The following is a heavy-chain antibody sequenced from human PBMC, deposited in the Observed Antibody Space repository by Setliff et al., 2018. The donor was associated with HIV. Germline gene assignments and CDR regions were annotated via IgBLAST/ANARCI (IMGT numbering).Heavy chain of an antibody. CDR3: ARMQRDNHYGGPDVS. Sequence: WASVKVSCKPSGGSFRSAAINWVRQAPGQGPEWMGGIILKLGTTNSAQRFRGRVAFTADTSTNTASMELTGLRSDDTAIYYCARMQRDNHYGGPDVSWGQGTLGTVS. J-gene: IGHJ4*02. CDR1: GGSFRSAA. D-gene: IGHD3-10*01. CDR2: IILKLGTT. V-gene: IGHV1-69*10.